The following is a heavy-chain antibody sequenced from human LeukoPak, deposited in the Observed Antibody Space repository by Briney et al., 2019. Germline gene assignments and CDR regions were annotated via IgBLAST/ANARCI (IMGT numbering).Heavy chain of an antibody. J-gene: IGHJ4*02. CDR1: GYTFTSYD. CDR2: MNPNSGNT. D-gene: IGHD6-19*01. Sequence: ASVKVSCKASGYTFTSYDINWVRQATGQGLEWMGWMNPNSGNTGYAQKFQGRVTMTRNTSISTAYMELSSLRSEDTAVYYCARVRRPIAVAGIDFDYWGQGTLVTVSS. V-gene: IGHV1-8*01. CDR3: ARVRRPIAVAGIDFDY.